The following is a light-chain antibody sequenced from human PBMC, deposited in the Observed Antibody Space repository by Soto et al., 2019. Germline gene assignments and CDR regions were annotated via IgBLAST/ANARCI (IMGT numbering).Light chain of an antibody. Sequence: QSVLTQPPSVSGAPGQRVTISCTGSSSNIGARYDVHWYQQLPGTAPKLLIYGNSIRPLGVPDRFSGSKCGTSASLAITVLQADDEADDYCQCSDSSMSGVIFGGGTKLTVL. J-gene: IGLJ2*01. V-gene: IGLV1-40*01. CDR3: QCSDSSMSGVI. CDR2: GNS. CDR1: SSNIGARYD.